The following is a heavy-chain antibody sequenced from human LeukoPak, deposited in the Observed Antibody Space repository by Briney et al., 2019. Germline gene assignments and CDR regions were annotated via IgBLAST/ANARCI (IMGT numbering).Heavy chain of an antibody. V-gene: IGHV3-74*01. CDR2: INSDGSNT. CDR1: GFTFSSYS. Sequence: GGSLRLSCAASGFTFSSYSMHWVRQAPGKGLVWVSRINSDGSNTFYADSVKGRFTISRDNAKNTLYLQMNSLRAEDTAVYYCARVSTPYSGTYEAKTLFDIWGQGTMVTVSS. CDR3: ARVSTPYSGTYEAKTLFDI. D-gene: IGHD1-26*01. J-gene: IGHJ3*02.